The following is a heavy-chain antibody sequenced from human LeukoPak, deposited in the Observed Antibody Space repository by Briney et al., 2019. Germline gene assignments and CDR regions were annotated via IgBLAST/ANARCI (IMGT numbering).Heavy chain of an antibody. Sequence: SQTLSLTCAISGDSVSSKSASWNWIGQSPSRGLEWLGRTYSRSKWFNDYAVSVKSRITINPDTSKNQFSLHLSFVTPDDTAVYYCARGTGSLDYWGQGTLVTVSS. CDR1: GDSVSSKSAS. CDR2: TYSRSKWFN. J-gene: IGHJ4*02. D-gene: IGHD1-26*01. V-gene: IGHV6-1*01. CDR3: ARGTGSLDY.